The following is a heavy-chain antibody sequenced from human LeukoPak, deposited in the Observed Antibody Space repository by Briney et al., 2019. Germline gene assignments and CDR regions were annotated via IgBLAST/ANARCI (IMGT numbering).Heavy chain of an antibody. J-gene: IGHJ4*02. CDR2: INHSGST. V-gene: IGHV4-34*01. CDR3: ARVRYCSNISCPG. D-gene: IGHD2-2*01. Sequence: PSETLSLTCAVSGGSFSGYYWSWVRQPPGKGLEWIGEINHSGSTNYNPSLKSRVTISVDTSKNQFSLKLSSVTAADTAVYYCARVRYCSNISCPGWGQGTLVTVSS. CDR1: GGSFSGYY.